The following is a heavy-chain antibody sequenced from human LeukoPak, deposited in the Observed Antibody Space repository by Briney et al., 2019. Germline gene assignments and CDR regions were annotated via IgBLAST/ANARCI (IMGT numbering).Heavy chain of an antibody. CDR1: GFTFTTYW. D-gene: IGHD3-10*02. Sequence: SGGSLRLSCAASGFTFTTYWMHWVRQAPGKGLEWVSRIKGDEMTTNYADSVEGRFAISRDNAKNTVYLEINSLRAEDTAVYYCARGGLFAYYFDYWGQGTLVTVSS. CDR2: IKGDEMTT. CDR3: ARGGLFAYYFDY. J-gene: IGHJ4*02. V-gene: IGHV3-74*01.